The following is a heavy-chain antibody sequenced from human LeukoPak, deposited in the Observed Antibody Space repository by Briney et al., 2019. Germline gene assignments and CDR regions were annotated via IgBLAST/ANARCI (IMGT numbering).Heavy chain of an antibody. V-gene: IGHV1-46*01. CDR3: ARSKRRLDFDY. Sequence: ASVKVSCKASGYTFTNYYIHWVRQAPGQGPEWMGIINPSGGSTSYAQKFQGRVTMTRDMSTSTVYMELSSLRSEDTAVYYCARSKRRLDFDYWGQGTLVTVSS. CDR2: INPSGGST. D-gene: IGHD6-19*01. CDR1: GYTFTNYY. J-gene: IGHJ4*02.